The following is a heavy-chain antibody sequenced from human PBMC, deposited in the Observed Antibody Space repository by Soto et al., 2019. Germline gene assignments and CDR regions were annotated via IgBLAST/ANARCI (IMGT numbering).Heavy chain of an antibody. D-gene: IGHD7-27*01. CDR3: ARESPISGGDY. CDR1: GYTFTNYG. Sequence: QVQLVQSGGEMKRPGASVKVSCKTSGYTFTNYGITWVRQAPGQGLEWMGWISPYNGNTNYVQKPQGRLTMTTDTSTTTAYMELRSLRSDDTAVYYCARESPISGGDYWGQGTLVTVSS. V-gene: IGHV1-18*01. J-gene: IGHJ4*02. CDR2: ISPYNGNT.